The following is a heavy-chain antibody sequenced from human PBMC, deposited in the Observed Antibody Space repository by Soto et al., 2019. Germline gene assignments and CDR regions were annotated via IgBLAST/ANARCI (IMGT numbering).Heavy chain of an antibody. V-gene: IGHV3-30*03. J-gene: IGHJ4*02. D-gene: IGHD4-17*01. CDR1: GFTFSSYG. Sequence: QVQLVESGGGVVQPGRSLRLSCAASGFTFSSYGMHWVRQAPGKGLEWVAVISYDGSNKYYADSVKGRFTISRDNSKNTLYLQMNSLRAEDTAVYYCASGNDYGDYWGQGTLVTVSS. CDR2: ISYDGSNK. CDR3: ASGNDYGDY.